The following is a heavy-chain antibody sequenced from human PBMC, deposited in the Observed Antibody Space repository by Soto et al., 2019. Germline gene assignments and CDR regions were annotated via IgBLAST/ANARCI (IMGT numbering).Heavy chain of an antibody. CDR2: ISSSSSYI. Sequence: GGSLRLSCAASGFTFSSYSMNWVRQAPGKGLEWVSSISSSSSYIYYADSVKGRFTISRDNAKNSLYLQMNSLKIEDTAVYYCITDGPDGRAYWGQGTQVTVPQ. CDR1: GFTFSSYS. J-gene: IGHJ4*02. D-gene: IGHD2-8*01. CDR3: ITDGPDGRAY. V-gene: IGHV3-21*03.